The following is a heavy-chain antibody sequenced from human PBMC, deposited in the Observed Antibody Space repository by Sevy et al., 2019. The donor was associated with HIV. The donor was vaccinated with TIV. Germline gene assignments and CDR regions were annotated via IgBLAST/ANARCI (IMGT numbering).Heavy chain of an antibody. CDR3: ARIAAAGTEGMGYYYYYMDV. J-gene: IGHJ6*03. Sequence: GGSLRLSCAASGFTFSSYEMNWVRQAPGKGLEWVSYISSSGSTIYYADSVNGRFTISRDNAKNSLYLQMNSLRAEDTAVYYCARIAAAGTEGMGYYYYYMDVWGKGTTVTVSS. CDR2: ISSSGSTI. V-gene: IGHV3-48*03. CDR1: GFTFSSYE. D-gene: IGHD6-13*01.